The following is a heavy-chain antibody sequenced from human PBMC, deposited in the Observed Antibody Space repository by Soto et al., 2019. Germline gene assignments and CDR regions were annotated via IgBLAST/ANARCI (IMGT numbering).Heavy chain of an antibody. V-gene: IGHV1-69*12. CDR2: IIPIFRTP. J-gene: IGHJ6*02. Sequence: QVQLVQSGAEVKKPGSSVKVSCKASGDTFSSFAISWVRQAPGHGLEWMGGIIPIFRTPKYAQKFQGRVMITADDPTGTAYMELSSLRSEATAVYYCARDKDREQLGGNYYYALDVWGQGTTVIVSS. D-gene: IGHD3-3*02. CDR1: GDTFSSFA. CDR3: ARDKDREQLGGNYYYALDV.